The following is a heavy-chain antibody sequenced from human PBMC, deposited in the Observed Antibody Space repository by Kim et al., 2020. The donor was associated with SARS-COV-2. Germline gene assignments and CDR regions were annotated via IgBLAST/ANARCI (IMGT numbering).Heavy chain of an antibody. CDR2: ISSSSSYI. J-gene: IGHJ4*02. V-gene: IGHV3-21*01. CDR3: ARDRVTMIDTDLDY. D-gene: IGHD3-22*01. CDR1: GFTFSSYS. Sequence: GWSLRLSCAASGFTFSSYSMNWVRQAPGKGLEWVSSISSSSSYIYYADSVKGRFTISRDNAKNSLYLQMNSLRAEDTAVYYCARDRVTMIDTDLDYWGQGTLVTVSS.